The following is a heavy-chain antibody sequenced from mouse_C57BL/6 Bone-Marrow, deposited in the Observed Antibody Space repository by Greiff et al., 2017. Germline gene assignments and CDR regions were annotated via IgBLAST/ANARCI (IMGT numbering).Heavy chain of an antibody. CDR2: IGPGSGST. CDR3: ARDYYSNYVLYYFDY. CDR1: GYTCPDYY. V-gene: IGHV1-77*01. J-gene: IGHJ2*01. Sequence: VQLQESGAELVKPGASVKISCRASGYTCPDYYINWVKQRPGQGLEWIGKIGPGSGSTYYNEKFKGKATLTADKSSSTAYMQLSSLTSEDSAVYFCARDYYSNYVLYYFDYWGQGTTPTVSS. D-gene: IGHD2-5*01.